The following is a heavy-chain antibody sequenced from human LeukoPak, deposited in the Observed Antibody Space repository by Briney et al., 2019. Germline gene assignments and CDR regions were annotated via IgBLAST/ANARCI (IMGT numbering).Heavy chain of an antibody. CDR2: IYYSGST. J-gene: IGHJ4*02. Sequence: SETQSLTCTVSGGSISGYYWTWIRQPPGKGLEYIGYIYYSGSTNHNPSLKSRVTIAVDTSKNQFSLKLSSVTAADTAVYYCARGRHTFDYWRQGTLVTVSS. CDR1: GGSISGYY. CDR3: ARGRHTFDY. V-gene: IGHV4-59*01.